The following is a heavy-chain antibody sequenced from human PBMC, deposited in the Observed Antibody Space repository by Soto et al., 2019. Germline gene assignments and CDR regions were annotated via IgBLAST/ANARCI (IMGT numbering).Heavy chain of an antibody. CDR1: GGSISSYY. CDR3: AGGDYDRNTGGYYYYGMDV. D-gene: IGHD3-22*01. J-gene: IGHJ6*02. CDR2: IYYSGST. V-gene: IGHV4-59*01. Sequence: SETLSLTCTVSGGSISSYYWSWIRQPPGKGLEWIGYIYYSGSTNYNPSLKSRVTISVDTSKNQFSLRLSSVTAADTAVYYCAGGDYDRNTGGYYYYGMDVWGQGTTVTVSS.